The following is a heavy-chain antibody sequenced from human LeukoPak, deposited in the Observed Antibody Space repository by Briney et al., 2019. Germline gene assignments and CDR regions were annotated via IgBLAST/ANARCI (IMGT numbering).Heavy chain of an antibody. D-gene: IGHD5-18*01. V-gene: IGHV4-59*01. Sequence: PSETLSLTCTVSGGSISSYYWSWIRQPPGKGLEWIGYIYYSGSTNYNPSLKSRVTISVDTSKNQFSLKLSSVTAADTAVYYCARGGTATALDYNWFDPWGQGTLVTVSS. CDR1: GGSISSYY. CDR3: ARGGTATALDYNWFDP. J-gene: IGHJ5*02. CDR2: IYYSGST.